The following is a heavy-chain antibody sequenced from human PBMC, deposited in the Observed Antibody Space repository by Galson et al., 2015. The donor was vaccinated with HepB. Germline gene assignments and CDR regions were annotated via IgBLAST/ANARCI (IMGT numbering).Heavy chain of an antibody. D-gene: IGHD1-26*01. V-gene: IGHV1-69*13. CDR2: IIPIFGIA. Sequence: SVKVSCKASGGTFSSYAISWVRQAPGQGLEWMGGIIPIFGIANYAQKFQGRVTITAGESTSTAYMELSSLRSEDTAVYYCARGPPRETYYYGMDVWGQGTTVTVSS. CDR3: ARGPPRETYYYGMDV. J-gene: IGHJ6*02. CDR1: GGTFSSYA.